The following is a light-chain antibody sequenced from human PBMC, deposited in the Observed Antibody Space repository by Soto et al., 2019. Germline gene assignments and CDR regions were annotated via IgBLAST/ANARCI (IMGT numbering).Light chain of an antibody. Sequence: QSVLTQPPSVSAAPGQQVTISCSGSSSNIGDNYVSWYQHLPGTAPKLVVYDNDRRPSGIPGRFSGSKSGTSATLVITGLQTGDEADYYCGTWDDRLDGNYVLGTGTKV. CDR3: GTWDDRLDGNYV. CDR1: SSNIGDNY. V-gene: IGLV1-51*01. J-gene: IGLJ1*01. CDR2: DND.